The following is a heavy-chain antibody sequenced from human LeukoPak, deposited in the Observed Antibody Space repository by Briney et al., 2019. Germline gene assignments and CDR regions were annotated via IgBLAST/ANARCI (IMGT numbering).Heavy chain of an antibody. V-gene: IGHV3-30*02. J-gene: IGHJ5*02. CDR3: AKGDTS. CDR2: IHIDGSNK. D-gene: IGHD2-21*02. Sequence: PGGSLRLSCVASGFNFSHYDMHWVRQAPGKGLDWVAFIHIDGSNKYYAVSVKGRFTISRDNSKNTLYLQMNSLRTEDTAVYYCAKGDTSWGQGTLVTV. CDR1: GFNFSHYD.